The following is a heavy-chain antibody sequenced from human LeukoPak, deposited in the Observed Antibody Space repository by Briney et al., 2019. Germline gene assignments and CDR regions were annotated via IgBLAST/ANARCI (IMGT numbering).Heavy chain of an antibody. Sequence: SVKVSCKASGGTFSSYAISWVRQAPGQGLEWMGGIIPIFGTANYAQKFQGRVTITADESTSTAYMELSNLRSEDTAVYYCARDRGGYDLSYFDYWGQGTLVTVSS. V-gene: IGHV1-69*13. CDR3: ARDRGGYDLSYFDY. D-gene: IGHD5-12*01. CDR1: GGTFSSYA. J-gene: IGHJ4*02. CDR2: IIPIFGTA.